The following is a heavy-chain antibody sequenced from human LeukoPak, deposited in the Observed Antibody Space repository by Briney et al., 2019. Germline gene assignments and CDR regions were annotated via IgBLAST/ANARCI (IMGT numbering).Heavy chain of an antibody. Sequence: ASVKVSSKASGYTFTSYAMHWVRQAPGQRLEWMGWINAGNGNTKYSQKFQGRVTITRDTSASTAYMELSSLRSEDTAVYYCARSSSWYFYWFDPWGQGTLVTVSS. J-gene: IGHJ5*02. V-gene: IGHV1-3*01. CDR3: ARSSSWYFYWFDP. CDR2: INAGNGNT. CDR1: GYTFTSYA. D-gene: IGHD6-13*01.